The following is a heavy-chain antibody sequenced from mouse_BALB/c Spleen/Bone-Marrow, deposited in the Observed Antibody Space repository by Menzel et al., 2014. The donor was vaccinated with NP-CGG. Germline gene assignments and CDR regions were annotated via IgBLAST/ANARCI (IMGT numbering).Heavy chain of an antibody. V-gene: IGHV1-5*01. J-gene: IGHJ2*01. CDR2: IHPGNSDT. CDR3: TTLARNNFDY. D-gene: IGHD3-1*01. CDR1: GYTFSNYW. Sequence: EVQLQQSGTVLARPGAAVKMSCKASGYTFSNYWMHWIKQRPGQGLEWIGTIHPGNSDTTYNQKFKGKAKLTAVTSTSTAELHVGSAGGCDCSQTNEDSAVYYCTTLARNNFDYWGQGTTLTVSS.